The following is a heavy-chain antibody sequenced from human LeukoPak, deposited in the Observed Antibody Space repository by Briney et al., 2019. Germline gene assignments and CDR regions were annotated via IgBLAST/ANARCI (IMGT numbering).Heavy chain of an antibody. J-gene: IGHJ4*02. CDR2: INHSGST. CDR1: GGSFSGYY. CDR3: AGRYCSSTSCLYYFDY. D-gene: IGHD2-2*01. Sequence: PSETLSLTCAVYGGSFSGYYWSWIRQPPGKGLEWIGEINHSGSTNYNPSLKSRDTISVDTSKNQFSLKLSSVTAADTAVYYCAGRYCSSTSCLYYFDYWGQGTLVTVSS. V-gene: IGHV4-34*01.